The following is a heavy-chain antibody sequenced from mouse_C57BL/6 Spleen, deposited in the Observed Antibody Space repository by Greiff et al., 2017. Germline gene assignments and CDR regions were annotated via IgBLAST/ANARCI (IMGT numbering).Heavy chain of an antibody. CDR3: ARQGGPLYFDV. V-gene: IGHV5-12*01. CDR1: GFTFSDYY. CDR2: ISNGGGST. Sequence: EVKLVESGGGLVQPGGSLKLSCAASGFTFSDYYMYWVRQTPEKRLEWVAYISNGGGSTYYPDTVKGRFTISRDNAKNTLYLQIGRLKSEDTAMYYCARQGGPLYFDVWGTGTTVTVSS. J-gene: IGHJ1*03.